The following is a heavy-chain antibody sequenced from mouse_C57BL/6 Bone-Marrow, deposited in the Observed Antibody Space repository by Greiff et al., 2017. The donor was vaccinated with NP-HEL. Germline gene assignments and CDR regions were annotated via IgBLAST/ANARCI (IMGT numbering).Heavy chain of an antibody. CDR1: GYTFTSYW. J-gene: IGHJ4*01. D-gene: IGHD2-12*01. Sequence: QVQLQQPGAELVKPGASVKLSCKASGYTFTSYWMQWVKQRPGQGLEWIGEIDPSDSYTNYNQKFKGKATLTVDTSSSTAYMQLSSLTSEDSAVYYCARYLHSFYYAMDYWGQGTSVTVSS. CDR2: IDPSDSYT. V-gene: IGHV1-50*01. CDR3: ARYLHSFYYAMDY.